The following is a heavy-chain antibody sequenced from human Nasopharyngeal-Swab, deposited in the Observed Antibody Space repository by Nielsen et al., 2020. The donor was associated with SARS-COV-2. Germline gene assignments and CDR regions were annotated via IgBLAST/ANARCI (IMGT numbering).Heavy chain of an antibody. V-gene: IGHV4-31*03. CDR3: ARGWIYYFDY. Sequence: SETLSLTCTVSGGSISSGGYYWSWIRQHPGKGLEWIGHIYYSGSTYYNPSLKSRVTISVDTSKNQFSLKLSSVTAADTAVYYCARGWIYYFDYWGQGTLVTVSS. CDR1: GGSISSGGYY. D-gene: IGHD1-1*01. J-gene: IGHJ4*02. CDR2: IYYSGST.